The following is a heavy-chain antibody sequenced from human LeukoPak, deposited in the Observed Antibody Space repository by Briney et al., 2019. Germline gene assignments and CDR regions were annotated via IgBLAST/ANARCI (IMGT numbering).Heavy chain of an antibody. CDR2: ISYDGSNK. CDR1: GFTFSSYA. Sequence: GRSLRLSCAASGFTFSSYAVHWVRQAPGKGLEWVAVISYDGSNKYYADSMKGRFTISRDNSKNTLYLQMNSLRAEDTAVYYCARGYCSGVICNPDYWGQGTLVTVSS. D-gene: IGHD2-15*01. V-gene: IGHV3-30-3*01. J-gene: IGHJ4*02. CDR3: ARGYCSGVICNPDY.